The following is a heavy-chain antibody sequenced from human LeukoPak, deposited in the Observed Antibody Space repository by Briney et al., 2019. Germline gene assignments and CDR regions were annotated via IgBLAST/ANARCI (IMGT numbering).Heavy chain of an antibody. CDR3: GRGPFCSGATCYSQYFDY. D-gene: IGHD2-15*01. V-gene: IGHV1-18*01. CDR2: ISAYNGDT. Sequence: SVTLSFTASVYTFITYGISWVRQAPGQGPEWMGWISAYNGDTNYAQKLQGRVTMTTDTSTSTAYMELRSLRSDDTAVYYCGRGPFCSGATCYSQYFDYWGQGTLVTVSS. J-gene: IGHJ4*02. CDR1: VYTFITYG.